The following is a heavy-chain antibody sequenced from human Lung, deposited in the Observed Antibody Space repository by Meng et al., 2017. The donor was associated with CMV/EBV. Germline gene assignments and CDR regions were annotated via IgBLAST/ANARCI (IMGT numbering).Heavy chain of an antibody. Sequence: LTFSEYYMSWSRQAPGKGLEWVSYISSSGSTIYYADSVKGRFTISRDNAKNSLYLQMNSLRAEDTAVYYCARDHCSSTSCYSDDDYWGQGTLVTVSS. CDR1: LTFSEYY. V-gene: IGHV3-11*01. J-gene: IGHJ4*02. D-gene: IGHD2-2*01. CDR3: ARDHCSSTSCYSDDDY. CDR2: ISSSGSTI.